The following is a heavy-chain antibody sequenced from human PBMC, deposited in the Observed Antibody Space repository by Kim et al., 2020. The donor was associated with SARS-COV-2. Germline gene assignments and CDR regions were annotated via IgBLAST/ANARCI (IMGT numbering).Heavy chain of an antibody. CDR3: TTDPRSYGSGTDY. D-gene: IGHD3-10*01. Sequence: SETLSLTCTVSGGFVSTGGNYWSWIRQPPGKGLEWIGDIYYSGTTSYNPSLKSRVTILVDTSKNQLSLKLSSVTAADTAVYYCTTDPRSYGSGTDYWGQG. CDR2: IYYSGTT. J-gene: IGHJ4*02. CDR1: GGFVSTGGNY. V-gene: IGHV4-61*08.